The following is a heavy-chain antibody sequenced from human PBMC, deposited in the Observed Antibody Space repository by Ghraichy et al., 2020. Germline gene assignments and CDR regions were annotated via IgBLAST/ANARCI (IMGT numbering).Heavy chain of an antibody. J-gene: IGHJ5*02. V-gene: IGHV4-59*01. D-gene: IGHD6-19*01. CDR1: GGSISSYY. CDR2: IYYSGST. Sequence: SEPLSLTCTVSGGSISSYYWSWVRQPPGKGLEWIGYIYYSGSTNYNPSLKSRVSISVDTSKNQFSLKLSSVTAADTAVYYCARAVAGPFPKFDPWGQGTLVTVSS. CDR3: ARAVAGPFPKFDP.